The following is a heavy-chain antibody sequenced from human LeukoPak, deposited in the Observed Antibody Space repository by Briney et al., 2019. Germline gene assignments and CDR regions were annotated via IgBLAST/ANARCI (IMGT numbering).Heavy chain of an antibody. CDR2: LDSSGST. CDR1: GASISSRSDY. J-gene: IGHJ6*03. D-gene: IGHD4-23*01. V-gene: IGHV4-39*01. CDR3: SRSHDYGGLYFYYYMDV. Sequence: NASETLSLTCTVSGASISSRSDYWGWIRQTPGKGLEWIGNLDSSGSTYYNPSLKSRVTISVGTSKNQFSLNLRSVTAADTAIYFCSRSHDYGGLYFYYYMDVWGKGTTVTVSS.